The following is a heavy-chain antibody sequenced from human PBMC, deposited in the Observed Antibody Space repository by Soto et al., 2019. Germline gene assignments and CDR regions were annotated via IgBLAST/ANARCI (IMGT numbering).Heavy chain of an antibody. CDR2: INAGNGNT. Sequence: ASVKVSCKSSGYTFTSYAMHWLRQSPGQRLEWMGWINAGNGNTKYSQKFQGRVTITRDTSASTAYMELSSLRSEDTAVYYCAREGYCSGGSCYFILDSWGQGAPVTVSS. D-gene: IGHD2-15*01. J-gene: IGHJ4*02. CDR3: AREGYCSGGSCYFILDS. V-gene: IGHV1-3*01. CDR1: GYTFTSYA.